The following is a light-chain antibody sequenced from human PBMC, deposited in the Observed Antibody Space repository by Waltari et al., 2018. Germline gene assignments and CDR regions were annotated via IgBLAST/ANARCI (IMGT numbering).Light chain of an antibody. Sequence: SALTQPPSASGSPGQSLTISCTGTYSDVGAYAYVSWYQQYPGAAPKLLIYEVPKRPSGVLVRFSGSKSGDTASRTVSDLQAEYEADYYCCSYGGSNYPYVFGTGTKVTVL. CDR3: CSYGGSNYPYV. CDR2: EVP. J-gene: IGLJ1*01. CDR1: YSDVGAYAY. V-gene: IGLV2-8*01.